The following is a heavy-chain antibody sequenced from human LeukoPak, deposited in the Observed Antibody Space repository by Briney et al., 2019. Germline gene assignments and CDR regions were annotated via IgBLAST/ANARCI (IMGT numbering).Heavy chain of an antibody. J-gene: IGHJ4*02. CDR3: ARDEGVGERGAY. CDR1: GFTFTNYG. CDR2: ISAYNGDT. D-gene: IGHD3-16*01. Sequence: ASVKVSCKASGFTFTNYGISWVQQAPGQGLEWMGWISAYNGDTNYAQKLQDRVTMTTDTSTSTAYMELRSLRSDDTAMYYCARDEGVGERGAYWGQGTLVTVSS. V-gene: IGHV1-18*01.